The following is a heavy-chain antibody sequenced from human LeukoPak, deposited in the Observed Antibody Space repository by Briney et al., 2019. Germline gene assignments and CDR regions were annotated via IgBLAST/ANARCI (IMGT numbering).Heavy chain of an antibody. V-gene: IGHV1-2*02. J-gene: IGHJ4*02. CDR1: GFTFTGHY. CDR3: ARSAAADFRFDY. D-gene: IGHD6-13*01. Sequence: GASVKVSCKASGFTFTGHYVHWVRQAPGQGLEWMGWINPNSGGTNYAQKFQGRVTMTRDTSISTAYMELSRLRSDDTAVYYCARSAAADFRFDYWGQGTLVTVSS. CDR2: INPNSGGT.